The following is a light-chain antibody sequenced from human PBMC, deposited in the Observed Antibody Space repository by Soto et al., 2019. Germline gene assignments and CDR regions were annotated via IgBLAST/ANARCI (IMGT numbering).Light chain of an antibody. V-gene: IGLV1-47*02. CDR1: SSNIGSYP. CDR3: AAWDASLSGHV. J-gene: IGLJ1*01. CDR2: SDD. Sequence: QSVLTQSPSASGTPGQRVTISCYGSSSNIGSYPVYWYQQLPGTAPKLLINSDDQRPSGVPDRFSASKSGTSASLAISGLRSEDEADYYCAAWDASLSGHVFGAGTNVTVL.